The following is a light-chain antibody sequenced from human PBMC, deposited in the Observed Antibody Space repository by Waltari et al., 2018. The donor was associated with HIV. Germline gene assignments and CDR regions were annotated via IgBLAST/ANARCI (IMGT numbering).Light chain of an antibody. V-gene: IGLV3-1*01. CDR3: LAWDSSTVV. CDR2: QDS. Sequence: SYELTQPPSVSASPGQTASITCSGNKLGNKYVCWYQQKPGQSPLLVIYQDSERPSAIPERFSASNSGNTATLTISGTQPMDEGDYYCLAWDSSTVVFVGGTRLTVL. J-gene: IGLJ2*01. CDR1: KLGNKY.